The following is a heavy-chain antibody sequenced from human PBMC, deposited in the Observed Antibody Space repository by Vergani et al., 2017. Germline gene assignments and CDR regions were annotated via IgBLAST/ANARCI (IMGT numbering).Heavy chain of an antibody. Sequence: QVQLKESGPGLVKPSETLSLTCTVSNFFISSNAYYWGWIRQAPGRGLEWIGSLHHNGATSHNPSLRSRVTMSVDTSKNQFALSLNSVTAADTAIYYCARGHPLNLWGLGTLVTVSP. J-gene: IGHJ3*01. V-gene: IGHV4-38-2*02. CDR1: NFFISSNAYY. CDR2: LHHNGAT. CDR3: ARGHPLNL.